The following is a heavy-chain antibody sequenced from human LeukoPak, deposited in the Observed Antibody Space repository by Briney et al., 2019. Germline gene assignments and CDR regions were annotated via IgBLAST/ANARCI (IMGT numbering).Heavy chain of an antibody. CDR3: ARDVDGREDY. CDR1: GFTFSSYW. Sequence: PGGSLRLSCAASGFTFSSYWMSWVRQAPGKGLEWISYISSGGSAIHYADSVKGRFTISRDNAENSLYLQMNSLRAEDTAVYYCARDVDGREDYWGQGTLVTVSS. J-gene: IGHJ4*02. D-gene: IGHD1-26*01. CDR2: ISSGGSAI. V-gene: IGHV3-48*04.